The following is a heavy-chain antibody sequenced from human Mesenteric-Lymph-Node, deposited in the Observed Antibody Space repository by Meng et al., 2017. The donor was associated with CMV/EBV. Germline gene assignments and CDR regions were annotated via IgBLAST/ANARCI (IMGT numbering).Heavy chain of an antibody. CDR1: GGSISGYY. Sequence: GSLRLSCTVSGGSISGYYWSWIRQPPGKGLEWIGYIYYSGSTNYNPSLKSRVTISVDTSKNQFSLKLSSVTAADTAVYYCARWGGNIAARPGGIFDYWGQGTLVTVSS. CDR3: ARWGGNIAARPGGIFDY. D-gene: IGHD6-6*01. J-gene: IGHJ4*02. V-gene: IGHV4-59*01. CDR2: IYYSGST.